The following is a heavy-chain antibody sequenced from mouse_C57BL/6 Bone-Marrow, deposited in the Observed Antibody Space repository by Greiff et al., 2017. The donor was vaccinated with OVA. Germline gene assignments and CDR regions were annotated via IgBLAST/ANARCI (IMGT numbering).Heavy chain of an antibody. CDR3: EMRTGAPYYDY. V-gene: IGHV1-55*01. CDR2: IYPGSGST. CDR1: GYTFTSYW. Sequence: QVQLQQPGAELVKPGASVKMSCTASGYTFTSYWITWVKQRPGQGLEWIGYIYPGSGSTNYNEKFKSKSTLTIDTSSSTAYMQLSSLTSEDAAVYNCEMRTGAPYYDYWGQGTTLTVSS. D-gene: IGHD4-1*01. J-gene: IGHJ2*01.